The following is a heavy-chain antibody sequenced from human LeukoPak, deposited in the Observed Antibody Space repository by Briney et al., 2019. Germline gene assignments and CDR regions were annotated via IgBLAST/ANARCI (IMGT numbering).Heavy chain of an antibody. CDR2: IYYSGST. V-gene: IGHV4-30-4*08. D-gene: IGHD3-3*01. J-gene: IGHJ4*02. CDR3: ARSTYDFWSASIFDY. CDR1: GGSISSGDYY. Sequence: SQTLSLTCTVSGGSISSGDYYWRWIRQPPGKGLEWIGYIYYSGSTYYNPSLKSRVTISVDTSKSQFSLKLSSVTAADTAVYYCARSTYDFWSASIFDYWGQGTLVTVSS.